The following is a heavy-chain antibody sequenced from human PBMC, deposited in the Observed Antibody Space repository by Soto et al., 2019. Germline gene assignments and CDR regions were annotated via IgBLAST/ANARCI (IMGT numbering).Heavy chain of an antibody. V-gene: IGHV3-23*01. Sequence: EVQLLESGGDLIQPGGSLRLSCAASGFTFSSYAMSWVRQAPGKGLGGVSAISSSGGSTCYADSVKGRFTISRDNSRNTLYLQMNSLRAEDTAIYYCAKYQPMTQPRPYFDYWGQGTLVTVSS. CDR1: GFTFSSYA. CDR3: AKYQPMTQPRPYFDY. CDR2: ISSSGGST. J-gene: IGHJ4*02. D-gene: IGHD3-22*01.